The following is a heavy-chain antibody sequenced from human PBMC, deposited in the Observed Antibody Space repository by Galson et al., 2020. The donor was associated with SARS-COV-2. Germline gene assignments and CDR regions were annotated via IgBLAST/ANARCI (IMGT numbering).Heavy chain of an antibody. CDR2: INHSGRT. J-gene: IGHJ4*02. Sequence: SETLSLTCAVYGGSLSGYYWSWIRQPPGKGLEWIGEINHSGRTNYNPSLKSRVPISVATSKNQFSLKLSSVTAADTAVYYCASFRLAAAGFDYWGQGTLVTVSS. CDR3: ASFRLAAAGFDY. D-gene: IGHD6-13*01. CDR1: GGSLSGYY. V-gene: IGHV4-34*01.